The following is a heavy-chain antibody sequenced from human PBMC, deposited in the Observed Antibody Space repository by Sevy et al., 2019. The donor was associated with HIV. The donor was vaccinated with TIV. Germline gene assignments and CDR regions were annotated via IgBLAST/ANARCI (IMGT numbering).Heavy chain of an antibody. V-gene: IGHV3-11*01. CDR2: ISLSGSTI. CDR1: GFTFSDYF. CDR3: ARPYGSGSWEAFDI. Sequence: WGSLRLSCAASGFTFSDYFMSWIRQAPGKGLEWISYISLSGSTIYYADSVKGRFTISRDNAKNSLYLQMNSLRAEDTAVYYCARPYGSGSWEAFDIWGQGTMVTVSS. D-gene: IGHD3-10*01. J-gene: IGHJ3*02.